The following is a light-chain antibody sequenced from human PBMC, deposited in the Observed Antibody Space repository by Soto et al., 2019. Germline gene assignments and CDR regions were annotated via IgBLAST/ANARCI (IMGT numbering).Light chain of an antibody. CDR3: SSYTSSSIPKV. J-gene: IGLJ2*01. CDR1: SSDVGGYNY. V-gene: IGLV2-14*01. Sequence: QSVLTQPASVSGSPGQSITISCTGTSSDVGGYNYVSWYQQHPGKAPKLMIYEVSNRPSGVSNRFSGSKSGNTASLTISGLQAEDEADYYCSSYTSSSIPKVFGGGTQLTVL. CDR2: EVS.